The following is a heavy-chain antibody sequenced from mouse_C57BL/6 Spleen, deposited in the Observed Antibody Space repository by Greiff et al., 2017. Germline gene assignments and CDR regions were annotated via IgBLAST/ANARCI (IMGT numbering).Heavy chain of an antibody. V-gene: IGHV1-15*01. CDR1: GYTFTDYE. CDR2: IDPETGGT. D-gene: IGHD5-1*01. CDR3: TRYLRGAMDY. Sequence: VHLVESGAELVRPGASVTLSCKASGYTFTDYEMHWVKQTPVHGLEWIGAIDPETGGTAYNQKFKGKAILTADKSSSTAYMELRSLTSEDSAVYYCTRYLRGAMDYWGQGTSVTVSS. J-gene: IGHJ4*01.